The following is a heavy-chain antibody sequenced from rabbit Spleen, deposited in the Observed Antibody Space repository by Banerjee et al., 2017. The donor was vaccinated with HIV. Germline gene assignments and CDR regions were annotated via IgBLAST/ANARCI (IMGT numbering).Heavy chain of an antibody. J-gene: IGHJ4*01. V-gene: IGHV1S40*01. CDR3: AREGYDYTYVSVGSL. Sequence: QSLEESGGDLVKPETSLTLTCTASGFTLSGYWMCWVRQAPGKGLEWIGCIYAGSGYTYYATWAKGRFTISKTSSTTVTLQMTSLTAADTATYFCAREGYDYTYVSVGSLWGPGTLVTVS. CDR1: GFTLSGYW. CDR2: IYAGSGYT. D-gene: IGHD6-1*01.